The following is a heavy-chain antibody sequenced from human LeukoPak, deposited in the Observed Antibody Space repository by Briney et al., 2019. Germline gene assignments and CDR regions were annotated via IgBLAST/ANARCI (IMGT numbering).Heavy chain of an antibody. CDR2: INSDGSSR. CDR3: STGAMPDS. D-gene: IGHD2-2*01. Sequence: GGSLRLSCAASGFTFSSNWMNWVRQAPGKGLVWVSRINSDGSSRSYADSVKGRFTISRDKAKNTLYLQMNSLRAEDTAVYYCSTGAMPDSWGQGTLVTVSS. CDR1: GFTFSSNW. J-gene: IGHJ4*02. V-gene: IGHV3-74*01.